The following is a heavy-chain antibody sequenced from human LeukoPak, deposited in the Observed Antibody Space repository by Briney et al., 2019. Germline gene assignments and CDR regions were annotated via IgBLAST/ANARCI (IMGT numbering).Heavy chain of an antibody. J-gene: IGHJ4*02. CDR1: GFTFSSYW. CDR2: INEDGSEA. CDR3: ARAKIDY. Sequence: GGSLRLSCAASGFTFSSYWMTWVRQAPGTGLEWVANINEDGSEAYYVGSVRGRFTISRDNAKNSLFLHMNSLRVEDTAVYYCARAKIDYWGQGTLVTVSS. V-gene: IGHV3-7*01.